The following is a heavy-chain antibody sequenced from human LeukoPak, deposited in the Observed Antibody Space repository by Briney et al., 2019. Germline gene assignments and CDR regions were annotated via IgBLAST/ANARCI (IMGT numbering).Heavy chain of an antibody. V-gene: IGHV4-34*01. CDR3: ARVSSGGSSDCDY. J-gene: IGHJ4*02. CDR1: GGSFSGYY. Sequence: SETLSLTCAVYGGSFSGYYWSWIRQPPGKGLEWTGEINHSGSTNYNPSLKSRVTISVDTSKNQFSLKLSSVTAADTAVYYCARVSSGGSSDCDYWGQGTLVTVSS. CDR2: INHSGST. D-gene: IGHD2-15*01.